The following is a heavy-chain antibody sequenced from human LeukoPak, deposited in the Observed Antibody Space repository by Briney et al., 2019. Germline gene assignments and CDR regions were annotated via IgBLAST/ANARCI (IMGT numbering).Heavy chain of an antibody. J-gene: IGHJ4*02. CDR1: GGSFSGYY. D-gene: IGHD5-12*01. V-gene: IGHV4-34*01. CDR2: INHSGST. CDR3: ARGATILNIDY. Sequence: PSETLSLTCAVYGGSFSGYYWSWIRQPPGKGLEWIGEINHSGSTNYNPSLKSRVTIPVDTSKNQFSLKLSSVTAADTAVYYCARGATILNIDYWGQGTLVTVSS.